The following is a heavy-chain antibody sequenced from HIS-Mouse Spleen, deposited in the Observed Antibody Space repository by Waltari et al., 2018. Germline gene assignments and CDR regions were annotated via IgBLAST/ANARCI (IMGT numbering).Heavy chain of an antibody. Sequence: QVQLVESGGGVVQPGRSLRPSGAASGFTFRSYAMHWVRQAPGKGLEWVAVISYDGSNKYYADSVKGRFTISRDNSKNTLYLQMNSLRAEDTAVYYCARDHSGWYFDYWGQGTLVTVSS. D-gene: IGHD6-19*01. CDR2: ISYDGSNK. CDR3: ARDHSGWYFDY. CDR1: GFTFRSYA. V-gene: IGHV3-30-3*01. J-gene: IGHJ4*02.